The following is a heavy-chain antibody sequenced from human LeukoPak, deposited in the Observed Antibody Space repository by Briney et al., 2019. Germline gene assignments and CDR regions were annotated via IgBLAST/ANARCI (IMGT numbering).Heavy chain of an antibody. CDR2: IYTSGST. V-gene: IGHV4-61*02. D-gene: IGHD3-3*01. CDR1: GGSISSGSYY. J-gene: IGHJ5*02. Sequence: KASETLSLTCTVSGGSISSGSYYWSWIRQPAGKGLEWIGRIYTSGSTNYNPSLKSRVTISVDTSKNQFSLKLSSVTAADTAVYYCARYFGVAPFNWFDPWGQGTLVTVSS. CDR3: ARYFGVAPFNWFDP.